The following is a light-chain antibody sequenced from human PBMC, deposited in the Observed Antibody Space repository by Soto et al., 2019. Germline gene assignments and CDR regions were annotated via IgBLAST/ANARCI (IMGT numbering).Light chain of an antibody. CDR2: EGT. J-gene: IGLJ2*01. V-gene: IGLV2-14*01. Sequence: QSALTQPASVSGSLGPSITMSCSGTTNDVGGYDYVSWYQQHPGKDPKLVIFEGTYRPSGVSSRFSGSKSGNTAYLTVSGLQAEDEGDYYCSSYTTSSTVVFGGGTKVTVL. CDR1: TNDVGGYDY. CDR3: SSYTTSSTVV.